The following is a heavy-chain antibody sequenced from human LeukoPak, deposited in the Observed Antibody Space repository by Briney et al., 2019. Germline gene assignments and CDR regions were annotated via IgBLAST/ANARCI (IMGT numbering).Heavy chain of an antibody. J-gene: IGHJ6*02. CDR2: MNPNSGNT. CDR1: GYTFTSYD. CDR3: ARFVTSGWYRFRHMDV. D-gene: IGHD6-19*01. V-gene: IGHV1-8*01. Sequence: ASVKVSCKASGYTFTSYDINWVRQATGQGREWMGWMNPNSGNTGYAQKFQGRATMTRNTSIRTAYMELSSLRSEDTAVYYCARFVTSGWYRFRHMDVWGQGTTVTVSS.